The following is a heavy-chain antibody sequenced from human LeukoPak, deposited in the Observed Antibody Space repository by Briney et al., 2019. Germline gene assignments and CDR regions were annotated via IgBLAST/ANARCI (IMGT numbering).Heavy chain of an antibody. CDR3: ARDIAVATYYFDY. Sequence: GASVKVSCTASGGTFISYAISWVRQAPGQGLEWMGGIIPIFGTANYAQKFQGRVTITADESTSTAYMELSSLRSEDTAVYYCARDIAVATYYFDYWGQGTLVTVSS. J-gene: IGHJ4*02. CDR2: IIPIFGTA. D-gene: IGHD6-19*01. CDR1: GGTFISYA. V-gene: IGHV1-69*13.